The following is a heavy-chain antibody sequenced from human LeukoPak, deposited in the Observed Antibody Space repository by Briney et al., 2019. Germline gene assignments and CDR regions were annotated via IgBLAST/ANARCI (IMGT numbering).Heavy chain of an antibody. Sequence: SQTLSLTCTVSGGSISSGDYYWSWIHQPPGKGLEWIGYIYYSGSTYYNPSLKSRVAISVDTSKNQFSLKLSSVTAADTAVYYCARDSRGIGMDVWGKGTTVTVSS. CDR2: IYYSGST. V-gene: IGHV4-30-4*08. D-gene: IGHD2-21*01. CDR3: ARDSRGIGMDV. CDR1: GGSISSGDYY. J-gene: IGHJ6*04.